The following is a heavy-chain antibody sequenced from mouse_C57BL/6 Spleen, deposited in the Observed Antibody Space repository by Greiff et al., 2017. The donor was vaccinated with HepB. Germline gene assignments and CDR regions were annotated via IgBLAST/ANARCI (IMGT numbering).Heavy chain of an antibody. Sequence: VQLKESEGGLVQPGSSMKLSCTASGFTFSDYYMAWVRQVPEKGLEWVANINYDGSSTYYLDSLKSRFIISRDNAKNILYLQMSSLKSEDTATYYCARVTTVVYWYFDVWGTGTTVTVSS. J-gene: IGHJ1*03. CDR2: INYDGSST. CDR3: ARVTTVVYWYFDV. CDR1: GFTFSDYY. V-gene: IGHV5-16*01. D-gene: IGHD1-1*01.